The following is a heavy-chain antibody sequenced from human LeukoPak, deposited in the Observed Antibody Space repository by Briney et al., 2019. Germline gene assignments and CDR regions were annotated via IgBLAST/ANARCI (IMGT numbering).Heavy chain of an antibody. CDR1: GFTFSSYW. Sequence: PGGSLRLSCAASGFTFSSYWMNWVRQAPGKGPEWVANIKQDGTEKYYVDSVKGRFTISRDNAKNSLSLQMNSLRAEDTAVYYCVRGGMGTFDSWDQGTLVTVSS. CDR2: IKQDGTEK. J-gene: IGHJ4*02. CDR3: VRGGMGTFDS. D-gene: IGHD5-24*01. V-gene: IGHV3-7*05.